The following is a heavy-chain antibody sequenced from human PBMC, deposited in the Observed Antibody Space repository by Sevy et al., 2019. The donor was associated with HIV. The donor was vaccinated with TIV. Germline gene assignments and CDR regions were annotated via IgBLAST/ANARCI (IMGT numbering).Heavy chain of an antibody. CDR2: ISAYNGNT. D-gene: IGHD6-19*01. CDR1: GYTFTSYG. J-gene: IGHJ4*02. Sequence: ASVKVSCKASGYTFTSYGISWVRQAPGQGLEWMGWISAYNGNTNYAQKLQGRVTMTTDTSTSTAYMELRSLRSDDTAVYYCARDRLVFRYSSGWYRGEVLPIDYWGQGTLVTVSS. CDR3: ARDRLVFRYSSGWYRGEVLPIDY. V-gene: IGHV1-18*01.